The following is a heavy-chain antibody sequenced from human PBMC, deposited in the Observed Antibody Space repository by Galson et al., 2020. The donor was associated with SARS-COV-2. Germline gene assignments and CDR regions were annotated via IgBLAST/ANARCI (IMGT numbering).Heavy chain of an antibody. J-gene: IGHJ4*02. CDR1: GDSMTTTDSF. D-gene: IGHD5-18*01. CDR3: ARQSGGYIYGDIES. Sequence: SETLSLTCTVSGDSMTTTDSFWGWIRQPPGRGLEWLGFIFRTGNTHYSSSLKRRVTISLDTSKNQFSLRLTSVTAADTAVYFCARQSGGYIYGDIESWGLGALVTVSS. CDR2: IFRTGNT. V-gene: IGHV4-39*07.